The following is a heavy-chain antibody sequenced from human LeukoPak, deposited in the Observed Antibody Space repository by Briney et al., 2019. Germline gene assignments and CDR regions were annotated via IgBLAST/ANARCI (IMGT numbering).Heavy chain of an antibody. D-gene: IGHD6-13*01. J-gene: IGHJ4*02. CDR3: ARGYSSSWNFDY. V-gene: IGHV3-48*03. CDR1: GFTFSSYE. Sequence: GGSLRLSCAASGFTFSSYEMNWVRQAPGKGLEWVSYISSSGSTIYYADSVKGRFTISRDNAKNSLYLQMNSLRAEDTAAYYCARGYSSSWNFDYWGQGTLVTVSS. CDR2: ISSSGSTI.